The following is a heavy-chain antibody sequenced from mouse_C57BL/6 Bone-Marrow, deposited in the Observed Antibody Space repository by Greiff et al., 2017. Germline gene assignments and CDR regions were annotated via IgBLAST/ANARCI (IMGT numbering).Heavy chain of an antibody. D-gene: IGHD1-1*01. Sequence: EVHLVESGGGLVQPGGSLKLSCAASGFTFSDYYMYWVRQTPEKRLEWVAYISNGGGSTYYPDTVKGRFTISRDNAKNTLYLQMSRLKSEDTAMYYCARLGGYYFGYFDYWGQGTTLTVSS. V-gene: IGHV5-12*01. CDR2: ISNGGGST. CDR3: ARLGGYYFGYFDY. CDR1: GFTFSDYY. J-gene: IGHJ2*01.